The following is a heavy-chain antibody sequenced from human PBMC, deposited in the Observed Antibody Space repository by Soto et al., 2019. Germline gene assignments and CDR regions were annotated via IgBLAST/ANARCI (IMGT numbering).Heavy chain of an antibody. D-gene: IGHD3-16*01. CDR3: AMVDVYVTPSPQDV. V-gene: IGHV1-18*01. CDR2: INTYNGNT. CDR1: GYTFTRYG. Sequence: QVQLVQSGAEVKNPGASVKVSCKASGYTFTRYGIGWARQAPGQRLEWMGWINTYNGNTNYAQNVQCRVTLTTDTSTSTAYMELRSLRSNDTAIYYCAMVDVYVTPSPQDVWGQGTTVIVSS. J-gene: IGHJ6*02.